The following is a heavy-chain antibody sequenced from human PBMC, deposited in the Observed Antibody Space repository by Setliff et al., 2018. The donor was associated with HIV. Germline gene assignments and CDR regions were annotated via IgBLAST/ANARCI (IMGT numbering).Heavy chain of an antibody. Sequence: PSVTMSLTCTVFGGSMNNYYWNWIRQSPGKGLEWIGYVYYSGSTYYNPSLKSRVTLSVDTSKNQFDLKVSSVTAADTAVYYCARGTLNYLDYWGQGALVTVSS. D-gene: IGHD2-8*01. CDR1: GGSMNNYY. J-gene: IGHJ4*02. CDR2: VYYSGST. V-gene: IGHV4-59*01. CDR3: ARGTLNYLDY.